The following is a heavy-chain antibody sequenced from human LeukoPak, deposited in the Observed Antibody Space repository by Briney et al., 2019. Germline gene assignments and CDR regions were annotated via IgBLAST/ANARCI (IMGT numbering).Heavy chain of an antibody. D-gene: IGHD5-18*01. Sequence: GGSLRLSCAASGFSLSRYWMTWVRQAPGKGLEWVARLHADGVEQNYVDSVTGRFTMSRDNAKNSLDLQMNSLRVEDTAVYYCARGGYSFDYLGQGTLVVVST. J-gene: IGHJ4*02. CDR2: LHADGVEQ. CDR1: GFSLSRYW. CDR3: ARGGYSFDY. V-gene: IGHV3-7*01.